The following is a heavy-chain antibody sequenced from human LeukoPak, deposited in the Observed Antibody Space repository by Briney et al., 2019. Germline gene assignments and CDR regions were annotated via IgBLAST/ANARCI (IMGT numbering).Heavy chain of an antibody. D-gene: IGHD5-18*01. Sequence: GGSLRLSCAASGFTFSNYAMNWVRQAPGKGLEWVSAISGSGGSTYYADSVKGRSTISRDNSKNTLYLQMNSLRAEDTAVYYCAGGGGYSYGYVTFDYWGQGTLVTVSS. CDR2: ISGSGGST. J-gene: IGHJ4*02. V-gene: IGHV3-23*01. CDR3: AGGGGYSYGYVTFDY. CDR1: GFTFSNYA.